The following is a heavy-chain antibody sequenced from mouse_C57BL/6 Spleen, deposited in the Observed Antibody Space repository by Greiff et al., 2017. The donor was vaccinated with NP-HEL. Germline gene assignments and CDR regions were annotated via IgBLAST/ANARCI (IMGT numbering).Heavy chain of an antibody. J-gene: IGHJ1*03. D-gene: IGHD1-1*02. CDR2: SRNKANDYTT. V-gene: IGHV7-1*01. CDR1: GFTFSDFY. Sequence: EVQLVESGGGLVQSGRSLRLSCATSGFTFSDFYMEWVRQAPGKGLEWIAASRNKANDYTTEYSASVKGRFIVSRDTSQSILYLQMNALRAEDTAIYYCARDAYGQRPYWYFDVWGTGTTVTVSS. CDR3: ARDAYGQRPYWYFDV.